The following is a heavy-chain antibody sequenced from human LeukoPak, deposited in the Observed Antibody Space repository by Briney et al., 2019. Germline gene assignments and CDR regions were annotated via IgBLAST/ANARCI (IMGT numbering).Heavy chain of an antibody. CDR2: IDPNSGVT. Sequence: ALVKVSCKXSGYTLTDNHLYWVRQAPGQGLEWMGWIDPNSGVTNFSQNFQGRLTMTTDTSISTAYMELSRLTSDDTTVYYCARELGINAFDVWGQGTLVTVSS. J-gene: IGHJ3*01. D-gene: IGHD1-26*01. CDR3: ARELGINAFDV. CDR1: GYTLTDNH. V-gene: IGHV1-2*02.